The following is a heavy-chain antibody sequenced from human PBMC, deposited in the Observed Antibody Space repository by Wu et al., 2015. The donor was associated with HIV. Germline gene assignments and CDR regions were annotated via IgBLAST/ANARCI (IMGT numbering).Heavy chain of an antibody. V-gene: IGHV1-69*13. CDR3: ARGSILDMSTPSYYYYRYGR. D-gene: IGHD5-24*01. CDR1: GGTFRNYA. Sequence: QVQLVQSGAEVKKPGSSVKVSCRASGGTFRNYAVSWVRQAPGQGLEWMGRIIPISDTTNYAQRFQGRITITADRPTNTAYMELSSLRSDDTAMYYCARGSILDMSTPSYYYYRYGRLGPRDHQSPS. CDR2: IIPISDTT. J-gene: IGHJ6*02.